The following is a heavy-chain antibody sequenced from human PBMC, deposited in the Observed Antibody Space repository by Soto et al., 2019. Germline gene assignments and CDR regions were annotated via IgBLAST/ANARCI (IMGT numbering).Heavy chain of an antibody. V-gene: IGHV4-39*01. Sequence: PSETLSLTCTVSGGSISSSSYYWGWIRQPPGKGLEWIGSIYYSGSTYYNPSLKSRVTISVDTSKNQFSLKLSSVTAADTAVYYCARLVTLDWNDVEYYGMDVWGQGTTVTVSS. D-gene: IGHD1-1*01. CDR1: GGSISSSSYY. CDR2: IYYSGST. CDR3: ARLVTLDWNDVEYYGMDV. J-gene: IGHJ6*02.